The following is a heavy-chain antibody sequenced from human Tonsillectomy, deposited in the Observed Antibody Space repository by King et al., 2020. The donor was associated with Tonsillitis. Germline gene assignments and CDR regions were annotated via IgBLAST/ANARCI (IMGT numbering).Heavy chain of an antibody. CDR3: AASSYYPYGMDV. V-gene: IGHV1-58*02. CDR1: GFTFISSA. Sequence: QLVQSGPEVKKPATSVKVSCKASGFTFISSAMQWVRQARGQRLEWIGGIVVGSGNTNYAQKFQERVTITRDMSTSTAYMELSSLRFEDTAIYYCAASSYYPYGMDVWGQGTTVTVSS. J-gene: IGHJ6*02. CDR2: IVVGSGNT. D-gene: IGHD3-10*01.